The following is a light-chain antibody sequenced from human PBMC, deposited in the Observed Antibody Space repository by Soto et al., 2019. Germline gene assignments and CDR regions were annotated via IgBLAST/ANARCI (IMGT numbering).Light chain of an antibody. CDR3: QTYDNNLEGV. J-gene: IGLJ2*01. Sequence: QSVLTQPPSVSGAPGQTVIISCTGSSSNIGAGYDVHWSQHLPGTAPKLLIYGSTNRPSGVPDRFSASKSGTSASLAITGLQAEDEADYYCQTYDNNLEGVFGGGTKLTVL. CDR2: GST. V-gene: IGLV1-40*01. CDR1: SSNIGAGYD.